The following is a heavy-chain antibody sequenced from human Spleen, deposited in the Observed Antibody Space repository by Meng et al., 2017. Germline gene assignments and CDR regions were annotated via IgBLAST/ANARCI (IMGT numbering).Heavy chain of an antibody. CDR1: GYTFTSPA. J-gene: IGHJ5*02. CDR3: ARDFTSGSSGDP. CDR2: ITTDSGNT. D-gene: IGHD6-19*01. V-gene: IGHV1-3*04. Sequence: QVQLVQSGAEVKKPGASVKVSCKAFGYTFTSPAIHWVRQAPGQSLEWMGWITTDSGNTKYSQKFQDRVTITRDTSASTAYMELSTLRSEDTAVYYCARDFTSGSSGDPWGQGTLVTVSS.